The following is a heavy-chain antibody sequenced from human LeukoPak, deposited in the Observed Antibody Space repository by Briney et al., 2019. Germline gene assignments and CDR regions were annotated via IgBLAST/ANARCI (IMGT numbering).Heavy chain of an antibody. CDR1: GFTVTNNY. CDR2: IYSGGDT. Sequence: GGSLRLSCTASGFTVTNNYMNWVRQAPGKGLEWVSLIYSGGDTYYADSVKGRFIISRDSSKNTMYLQMNSLRAEDTAMYYCTRDPPAVTTNTYGWGQGTLVTVSS. J-gene: IGHJ4*02. CDR3: TRDPPAVTTNTYG. V-gene: IGHV3-66*01. D-gene: IGHD6-19*01.